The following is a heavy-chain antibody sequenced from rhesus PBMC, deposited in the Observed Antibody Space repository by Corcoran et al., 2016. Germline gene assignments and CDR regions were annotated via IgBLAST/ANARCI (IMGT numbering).Heavy chain of an antibody. Sequence: EVQLVETGGGLVQPGGSLKLSCAASGFTFSSYGMSWVRQAPGKGLEWVSAFHIGGGSTNYADSVKGRVTISRYNSKNTLSLQMNSLRAEDTAVYYCAKDLLRYYSGSYYLDYWGQGVLVTVSS. CDR2: FHIGGGST. CDR1: GFTFSSYG. V-gene: IGHV3S5*01. CDR3: AKDLLRYYSGSYYLDY. J-gene: IGHJ4*01. D-gene: IGHD3-16*01.